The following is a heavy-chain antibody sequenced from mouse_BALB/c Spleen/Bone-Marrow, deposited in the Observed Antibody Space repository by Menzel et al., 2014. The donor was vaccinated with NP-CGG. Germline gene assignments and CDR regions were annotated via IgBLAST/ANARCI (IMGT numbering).Heavy chain of an antibody. CDR2: IRSKSNNYAT. CDR1: GFIFNTYA. CDR3: VTSTYFDV. Sequence: EVRLVESGGGLVQPKGSLKLSCAASGFIFNTYAMNWVRQAPGKGLEWVARIRSKSNNYATYYADSVKDRFTISRDDSQSMLYLQMNNLKTEDTAMYYCVTSTYFDVWGAGTTVTVSS. V-gene: IGHV10-1*02. J-gene: IGHJ1*01. D-gene: IGHD6-1*01.